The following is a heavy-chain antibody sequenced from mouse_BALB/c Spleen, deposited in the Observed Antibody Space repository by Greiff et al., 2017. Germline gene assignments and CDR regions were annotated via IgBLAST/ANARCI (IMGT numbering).Heavy chain of an antibody. Sequence: EVQLQQSGPGLVKPSQSLSLTCTVTGYSITSDYAWNWIRQFPGNKLEWMGYISYSGSTSYNPSLKSRISITRDTSKNQFFLQLNSVTTEDTATYYCARGNYGNLLYWGQGTTLTVSS. J-gene: IGHJ2*01. CDR3: ARGNYGNLLY. CDR1: GYSITSDYA. CDR2: ISYSGST. D-gene: IGHD2-1*01. V-gene: IGHV3-2*02.